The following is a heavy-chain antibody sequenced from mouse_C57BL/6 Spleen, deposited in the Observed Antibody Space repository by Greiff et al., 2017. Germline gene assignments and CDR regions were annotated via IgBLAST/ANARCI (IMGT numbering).Heavy chain of an antibody. CDR2: FYPGDGDT. V-gene: IGHV1-80*01. Sequence: VQLQQSGAELVKPGASVKISCKASGYAFSSYWMNWVKQRPGKGLEWIGQFYPGDGDTNYNGQFKGKATLTAAKSSSTAYMQLISLTSEDSAVYFCGLRATGVATDWYFDVWGTGTTVTVSS. D-gene: IGHD1-1*01. CDR1: GYAFSSYW. J-gene: IGHJ1*03. CDR3: GLRATGVATDWYFDV.